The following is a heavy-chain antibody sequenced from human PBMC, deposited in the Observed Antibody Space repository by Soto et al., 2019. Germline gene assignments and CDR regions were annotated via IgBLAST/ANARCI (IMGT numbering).Heavy chain of an antibody. CDR1: GGSFSGYY. J-gene: IGHJ3*02. CDR3: ARGFVLRYFDWSTNDAFDI. CDR2: INHSGST. D-gene: IGHD3-9*01. V-gene: IGHV4-34*01. Sequence: PSETLSLTCAVYGGSFSGYYWSWIRQPPGKGLEWIGEINHSGSTNYNPSLKSRVTISVDTSKNQFSLKLSSVTAADTAVYYCARGFVLRYFDWSTNDAFDIWGQGTMVTVS.